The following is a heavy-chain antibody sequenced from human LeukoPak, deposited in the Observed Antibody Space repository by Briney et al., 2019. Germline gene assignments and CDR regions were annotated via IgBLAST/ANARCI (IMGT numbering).Heavy chain of an antibody. V-gene: IGHV3-43*01. CDR1: GFTFDDYT. CDR2: ISWDGGST. D-gene: IGHD2-21*01. Sequence: PGGSLRLSCAASGFTFDDYTMHWVRQAPGKGLEWVSLISWDGGSTYYADSVKGRFTISRGNSKNSLYLQMNSLRTEDTALYYCAASVPRIPLDYWGQGTLVTVSS. J-gene: IGHJ4*02. CDR3: AASVPRIPLDY.